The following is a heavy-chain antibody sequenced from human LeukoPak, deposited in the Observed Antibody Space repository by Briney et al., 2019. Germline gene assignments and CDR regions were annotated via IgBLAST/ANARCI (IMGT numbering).Heavy chain of an antibody. CDR1: GYTLTELS. CDR3: ARDTLRFLEWLSTPYYYYGMDV. J-gene: IGHJ6*02. V-gene: IGHV1-24*01. CDR2: FDPEDGET. Sequence: ASVKVSCKVSGYTLTELSMHWVRQAPGKGLEWMGGFDPEDGETIYAQKFQGRVTMTEDTSTDTAYMELSSLRSEDTAVYYCARDTLRFLEWLSTPYYYYGMDVWGQGTTVTVSS. D-gene: IGHD3-3*01.